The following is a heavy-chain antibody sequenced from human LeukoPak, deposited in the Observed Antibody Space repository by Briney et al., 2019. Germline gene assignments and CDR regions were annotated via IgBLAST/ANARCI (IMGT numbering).Heavy chain of an antibody. Sequence: GGSLRLSCAASGFTFSSYEMNWVRQAPGKGLEWVSSISSSGSTIYYADSVKGRFTISRDNAKNSLYLQMNSLRAEDTAVYYCARIRYSGSYDAFDIWGQGTMVTVSS. CDR1: GFTFSSYE. J-gene: IGHJ3*02. CDR2: ISSSGSTI. V-gene: IGHV3-48*03. CDR3: ARIRYSGSYDAFDI. D-gene: IGHD1-26*01.